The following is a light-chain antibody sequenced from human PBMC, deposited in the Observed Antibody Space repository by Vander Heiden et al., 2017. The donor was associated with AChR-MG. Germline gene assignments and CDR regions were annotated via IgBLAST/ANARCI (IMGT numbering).Light chain of an antibody. J-gene: IGKJ1*01. CDR1: QSISTW. V-gene: IGKV1-5*03. Sequence: DIQMTQSPSTLSAAVGDRVTITCRASQSISTWLAWYQQKPGKAPNLLIYKASSLESEVPSRFSGSGSGTEFTLTISSLQPDDFATYYCQQYNNSPWTFGQGTKVEI. CDR2: KAS. CDR3: QQYNNSPWT.